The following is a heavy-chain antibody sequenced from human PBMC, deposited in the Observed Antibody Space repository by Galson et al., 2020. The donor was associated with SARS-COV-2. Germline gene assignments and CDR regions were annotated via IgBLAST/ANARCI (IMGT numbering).Heavy chain of an antibody. Sequence: GESLKISCAASGFTFSSYAMSWVRQAPGKGLEWVSAISGSGGSTYYADSVKGRFTISRDNSKNTLYLQMNSLRAEDTAVYYCASDVGGRYCSSTSCYPDDYWGQGTLVTVSS. CDR1: GFTFSSYA. D-gene: IGHD2-2*01. CDR2: ISGSGGST. V-gene: IGHV3-23*01. CDR3: ASDVGGRYCSSTSCYPDDY. J-gene: IGHJ4*02.